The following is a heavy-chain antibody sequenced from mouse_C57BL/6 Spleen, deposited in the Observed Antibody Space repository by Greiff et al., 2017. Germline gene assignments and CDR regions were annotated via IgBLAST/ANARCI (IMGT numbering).Heavy chain of an antibody. V-gene: IGHV5-6*02. CDR3: ARQRGITTVVSYWYFDV. D-gene: IGHD1-1*01. J-gene: IGHJ1*03. CDR2: ISSGGSYT. Sequence: EVMLVESGGDLVKPGGSLKLSCAASGFTFSSYGMSWVRQTPDKRLEWVATISSGGSYTYYPDSVKGRFTSSRDNAKNTLYLQMSSLKSEDTAMYYCARQRGITTVVSYWYFDVWGTGTTVTVSS. CDR1: GFTFSSYG.